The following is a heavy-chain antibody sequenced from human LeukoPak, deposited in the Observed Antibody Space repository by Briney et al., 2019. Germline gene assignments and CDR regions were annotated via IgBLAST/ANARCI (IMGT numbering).Heavy chain of an antibody. D-gene: IGHD6-13*01. CDR2: HHHSGST. Sequence: PSETLSLTCTVSGAXIRSYYWSWIRQPPGKGLEWIGYHHHSGSTNYNPSLKSRVTISVDTSKNQFSLKLTSVTAADTAVYYCAEGSMWYGSWGQGTLVTVSS. CDR3: AEGSMWYGS. CDR1: GAXIRSYY. V-gene: IGHV4-59*01. J-gene: IGHJ5*02.